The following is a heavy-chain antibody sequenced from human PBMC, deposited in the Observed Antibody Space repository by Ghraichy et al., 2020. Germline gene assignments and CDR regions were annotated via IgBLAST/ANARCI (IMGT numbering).Heavy chain of an antibody. D-gene: IGHD6-13*01. CDR2: IYYSGST. V-gene: IGHV4-61*01. CDR3: ARDGAVYSSSWYYFDY. CDR1: GGSVSSGSYY. J-gene: IGHJ4*02. Sequence: SETLSLTCTVSGGSVSSGSYYWSWIRQPPGKGLEWIGYIYYSGSTNYNPSLKSRVTISVDTSKNQFSLKLSSVTAADTAVYYCARDGAVYSSSWYYFDYWGQGTLVTVSS.